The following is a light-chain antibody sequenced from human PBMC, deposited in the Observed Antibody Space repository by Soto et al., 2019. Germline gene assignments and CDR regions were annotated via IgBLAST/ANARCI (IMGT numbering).Light chain of an antibody. CDR1: QGITSG. CDR3: QQFNSYTGIT. V-gene: IGKV1-13*02. Sequence: AIQLTQSPSSLSASVGDRVTITCRASQGITSGLAWYQQKPGKAPRLLIYDASSLKSGVPSRFSGGGSGTDFTLTISRLQPEDFATYYGQQFNSYTGITFGPGTKVDIK. CDR2: DAS. J-gene: IGKJ3*01.